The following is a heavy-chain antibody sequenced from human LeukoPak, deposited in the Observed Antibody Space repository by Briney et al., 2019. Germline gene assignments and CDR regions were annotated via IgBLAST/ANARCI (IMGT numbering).Heavy chain of an antibody. CDR2: ISSSGSTI. J-gene: IGHJ6*03. D-gene: IGHD1-26*01. CDR3: ARGYSGSYFSYYYMDV. Sequence: GGSLRLSCAASGFTFSDYYMSWIRQAPGKGLEWVSYISSSGSTIYYADSVKGRFTIPRDNAKNSLYLQMNSLRAEDTAVYYCARGYSGSYFSYYYMDVWGKGTTVTVSS. CDR1: GFTFSDYY. V-gene: IGHV3-11*04.